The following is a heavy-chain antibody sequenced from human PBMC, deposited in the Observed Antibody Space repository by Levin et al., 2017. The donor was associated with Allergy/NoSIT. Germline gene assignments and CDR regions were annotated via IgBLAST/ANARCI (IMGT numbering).Heavy chain of an antibody. J-gene: IGHJ5*02. Sequence: PGGSLRLSCAVSGFRLSDHYMSWIRQAPGKGLEWVTYISRSGYTNYADSVKGRFTISRDNAENSMSLQMNSLTPEDTAMYYCARTVGSGECSGGSCSNWFDPWGQGTLVTVSS. CDR1: GFRLSDHY. V-gene: IGHV3-11*03. CDR2: ISRSGYT. D-gene: IGHD2-15*01. CDR3: ARTVGSGECSGGSCSNWFDP.